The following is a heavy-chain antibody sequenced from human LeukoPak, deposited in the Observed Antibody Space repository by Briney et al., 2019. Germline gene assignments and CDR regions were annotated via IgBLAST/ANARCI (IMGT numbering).Heavy chain of an antibody. J-gene: IGHJ4*02. CDR1: GFTFSSYG. Sequence: GGSLRLSCAASGFTFSSYGMHWVRQAPGKGREGVAFIRYDGSNKYYADSVKGRFTISRDNSKNTLYLQMNSLRAEDTAVYYCAKDLNTAAGLAYWGQGTLVTVSS. CDR3: AKDLNTAAGLAY. D-gene: IGHD6-13*01. CDR2: IRYDGSNK. V-gene: IGHV3-30*02.